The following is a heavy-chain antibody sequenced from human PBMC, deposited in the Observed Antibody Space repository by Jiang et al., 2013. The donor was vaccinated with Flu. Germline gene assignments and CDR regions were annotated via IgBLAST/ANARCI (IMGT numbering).Heavy chain of an antibody. D-gene: IGHD3-10*01. CDR3: ARDRSAGYGEFLYY. V-gene: IGHV4-31*03. CDR1: GGSISSGGYY. Sequence: SLTCTVSGGSISSGGYYWSWVRQHPGKGLEWIGYIYYSGSTYYSPSLKSRVTISLDTSKNQFSLTLTSVTAADTAVYYCARDRSAGYGEFLYYWGQGTLVTVSS. CDR2: IYYSGST. J-gene: IGHJ4*02.